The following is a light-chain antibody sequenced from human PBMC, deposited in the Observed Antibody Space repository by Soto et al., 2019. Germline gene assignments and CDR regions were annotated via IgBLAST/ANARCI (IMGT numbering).Light chain of an antibody. CDR3: QQYSTSLPWT. Sequence: EIVLTQSPGTLSLSPGERVTLSCRASQSVSSSYLAWYQQKPGQAPRLLIYGPSTRATGIPDRFSGSGSGTDFTLTISRLEPEDFAVYYCQQYSTSLPWTFGQGTKVEIK. V-gene: IGKV3-20*01. CDR1: QSVSSSY. J-gene: IGKJ1*01. CDR2: GPS.